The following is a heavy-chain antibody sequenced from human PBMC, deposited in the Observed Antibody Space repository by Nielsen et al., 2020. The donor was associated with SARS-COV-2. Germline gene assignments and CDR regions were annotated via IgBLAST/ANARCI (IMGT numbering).Heavy chain of an antibody. J-gene: IGHJ6*03. CDR2: ISYDGRNE. Sequence: GGSLRLSCAASGFSFSSYGMHWVRQAPGKGLEWVAFISYDGRNEYYVDSVRGRFTISRDTSKKTLYLQMNSLRPEDTGVYCCAKSGRYEDSYYSYMDVWGKGTTVTVSS. CDR1: GFSFSSYG. D-gene: IGHD1-14*01. CDR3: AKSGRYEDSYYSYMDV. V-gene: IGHV3-30*18.